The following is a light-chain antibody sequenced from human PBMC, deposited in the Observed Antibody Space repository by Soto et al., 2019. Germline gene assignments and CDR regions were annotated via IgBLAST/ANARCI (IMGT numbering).Light chain of an antibody. CDR2: EVR. CDR1: SSDVGGYNH. V-gene: IGLV2-14*01. J-gene: IGLJ3*02. Sequence: QSVLTQPASVSGSPGQSITISCTGTSSDVGGYNHVSWYQQHPGKAPKLIIYEVRNRPSGVSNRLSGSKSGNTASLTISGLQADDEADYYCCSCTSSSIRVLGGGTKLTVL. CDR3: CSCTSSSIRV.